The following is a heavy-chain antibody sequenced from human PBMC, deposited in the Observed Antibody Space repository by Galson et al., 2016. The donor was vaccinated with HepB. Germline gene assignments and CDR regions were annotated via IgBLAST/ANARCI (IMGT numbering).Heavy chain of an antibody. CDR1: GVSISRNKYY. D-gene: IGHD1-26*01. J-gene: IGHJ4*02. V-gene: IGHV4-61*05. CDR3: ASHELGVGATI. Sequence: SETLSLTCTVSGVSISRNKYYWSWIRQPPGKGLEWIGYISYSGDSHYNPSLESRVTISIDTSKNQFSLKLTSVTAPDTAVYYRASHELGVGATIWGRGTLVTVSS. CDR2: ISYSGDS.